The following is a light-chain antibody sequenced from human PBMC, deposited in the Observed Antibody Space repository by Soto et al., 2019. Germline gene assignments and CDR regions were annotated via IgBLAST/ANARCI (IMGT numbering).Light chain of an antibody. V-gene: IGKV1-33*01. Sequence: DMQLTQSPSSLSASVGDRVTITFRASHDTSTYLHWYQQKAGKATKLLIYDASNLEAGVPSRFSGGGSGTFFTFTINNRQPEDVATYYCQQYANLPLTFGGGTKVEIK. J-gene: IGKJ4*01. CDR2: DAS. CDR3: QQYANLPLT. CDR1: HDTSTY.